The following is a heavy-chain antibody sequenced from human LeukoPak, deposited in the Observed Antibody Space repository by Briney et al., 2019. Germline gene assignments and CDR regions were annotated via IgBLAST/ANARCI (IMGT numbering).Heavy chain of an antibody. CDR1: GFSPGTRGVG. D-gene: IGHD3-9*01. CDR2: IYWNDDK. J-gene: IGHJ5*02. CDR3: AHSHVLRYFDWSNVDWFDP. Sequence: SGPTLVNPTETLRLTCTFSGFSPGTRGVGVGWIRQPRGKALEWLALIYWNDDKRYSPSLKSRLTTTKDTSKNPVVLTMTTMDPDDTATYYCAHSHVLRYFDWSNVDWFDPWGQGTLVTVSS. V-gene: IGHV2-5*01.